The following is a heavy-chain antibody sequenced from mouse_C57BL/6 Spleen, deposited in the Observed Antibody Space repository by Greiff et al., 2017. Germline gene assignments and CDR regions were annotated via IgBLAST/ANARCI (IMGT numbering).Heavy chain of an antibody. CDR3: ARSEYGNYLWFAY. Sequence: QVQLKQPGAELVMPGASVKLSCKASGYTFTSYWMHWVKQRPGQGLEWIGEIDPSDSYTNYNQKFKGKSTLTVDKSSSTAYMQLSSLTSEDSAVYYCARSEYGNYLWFAYWGQGTLVTVSA. CDR2: IDPSDSYT. J-gene: IGHJ3*01. D-gene: IGHD2-1*01. CDR1: GYTFTSYW. V-gene: IGHV1-69*01.